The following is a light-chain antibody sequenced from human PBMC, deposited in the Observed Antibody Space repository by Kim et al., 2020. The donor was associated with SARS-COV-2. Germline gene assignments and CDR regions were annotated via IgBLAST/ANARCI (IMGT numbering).Light chain of an antibody. CDR1: QSVSSN. CDR3: HQYNNWPRT. CDR2: GAS. V-gene: IGKV3-15*01. J-gene: IGKJ5*01. Sequence: EIVMTQSPATLSVSPGERATLSCRASQSVSSNLAWYQQKPGQPPSLLIYGASTRATGIPARFSGSGSGTEFTLTISSLQSEDFAVYYCHQYNNWPRTLGQGTRLEIK.